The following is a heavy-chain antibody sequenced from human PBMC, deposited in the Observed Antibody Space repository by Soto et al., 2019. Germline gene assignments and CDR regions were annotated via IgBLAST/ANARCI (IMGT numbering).Heavy chain of an antibody. CDR1: GGSIRSDGSY. V-gene: IGHV4-31*11. D-gene: IGHD6-25*01. CDR3: ERRAGNRSGYPIDS. Sequence: QVQLQESGPGLVKPSQTLSLTCAVSGGSIRSDGSYWTWIRQLPGGGLEWIGYIYYSGSTSYNPSLESRASISVDSSENQFSMRLTYVTAADTAVYYCERRAGNRSGYPIDSWGQGTLVTVSS. J-gene: IGHJ4*02. CDR2: IYYSGST.